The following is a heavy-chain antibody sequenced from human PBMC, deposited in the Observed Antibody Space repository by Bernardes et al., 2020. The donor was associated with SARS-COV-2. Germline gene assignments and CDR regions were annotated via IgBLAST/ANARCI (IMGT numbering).Heavy chain of an antibody. V-gene: IGHV4-59*01. Sequence: SETLSLTCAVSGGSIKGYYWSWIRQPPGKGLEWIGYIYWIGNTHYNPSLMSRVSMSRDMSTNQFSLRLNSVTAADTAVYYCVRGHPNSSGSVFDYWGQGTLVTVSS. D-gene: IGHD6-19*01. CDR1: GGSIKGYY. J-gene: IGHJ4*02. CDR2: IYWIGNT. CDR3: VRGHPNSSGSVFDY.